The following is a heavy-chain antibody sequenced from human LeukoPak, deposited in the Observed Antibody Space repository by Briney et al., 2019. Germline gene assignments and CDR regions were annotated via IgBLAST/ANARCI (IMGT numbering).Heavy chain of an antibody. CDR3: ARVPGYSYATQKVWFDP. Sequence: GASVKVSCKAPGGTLSSYAISWVRQAPGQGLEWMGGIIPIFGTANYAQKFQGRVTITADESTSTAYMELSSLRSEDTAVYYCARVPGYSYATQKVWFDPWGQGTLVTVSS. CDR2: IIPIFGTA. J-gene: IGHJ5*02. D-gene: IGHD5-18*01. CDR1: GGTLSSYA. V-gene: IGHV1-69*13.